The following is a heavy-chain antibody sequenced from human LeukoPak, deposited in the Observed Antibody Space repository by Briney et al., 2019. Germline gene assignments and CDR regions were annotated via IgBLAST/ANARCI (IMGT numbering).Heavy chain of an antibody. V-gene: IGHV1-18*01. D-gene: IGHD3-3*01. Sequence: ASVKVSCKASGYTFINYGINWVRQAPGQGLEWMGWISAYNGNTNYAQKLQGRVTMTTDTSTSTAYMELRSLRSDDTAVYYCARQAHRPYDFWSGYYLPDAFDIWGQGTMVTVSS. CDR1: GYTFINYG. CDR3: ARQAHRPYDFWSGYYLPDAFDI. J-gene: IGHJ3*02. CDR2: ISAYNGNT.